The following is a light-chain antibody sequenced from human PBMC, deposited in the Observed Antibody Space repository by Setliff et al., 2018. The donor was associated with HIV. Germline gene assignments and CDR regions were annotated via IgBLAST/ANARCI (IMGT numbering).Light chain of an antibody. Sequence: QSALAQPASVSGSPGQSITISCTGTSSDVGSYNLVSWYQQRPGKAPKLIMYEVNKRPSGVPDRFSGSKSGNTASLTVSGLQAEDEADYYCSSYADSNNYVFGTGTKVTVL. CDR2: EVN. V-gene: IGLV2-8*01. J-gene: IGLJ1*01. CDR1: SSDVGSYNL. CDR3: SSYADSNNYV.